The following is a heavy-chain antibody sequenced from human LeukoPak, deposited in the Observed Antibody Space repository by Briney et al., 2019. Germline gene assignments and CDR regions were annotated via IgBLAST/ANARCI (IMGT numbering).Heavy chain of an antibody. CDR3: ARGHLGLSP. Sequence: SETPSLTRTVSGGSISCFSSTWIRPPPRPGLEWIGYFHNSRTTSYNPSLTGRVTISVDTAMDQISLKLNSVTAADTAVYYCARGHLGLSPWGQGTLVTVSS. CDR2: FHNSRTT. V-gene: IGHV4-59*01. J-gene: IGHJ5*02. CDR1: GGSISCFS. D-gene: IGHD3-10*01.